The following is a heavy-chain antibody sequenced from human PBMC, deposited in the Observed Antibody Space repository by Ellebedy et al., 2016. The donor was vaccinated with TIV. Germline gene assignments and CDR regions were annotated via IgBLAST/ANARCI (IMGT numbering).Heavy chain of an antibody. CDR3: AKDRVYDGGRGIFDQ. CDR1: GFTFSSHA. Sequence: GESLKISCAASGFTFSSHAMGWVRQAPGKGLEWVSGISGSGEHTYYADSVKGRFIISRDNFKNTLHLQMNSLRAGDTAVYYCAKDRVYDGGRGIFDQWGQGTLVSVSS. V-gene: IGHV3-23*01. D-gene: IGHD6-13*01. CDR2: ISGSGEHT. J-gene: IGHJ4*02.